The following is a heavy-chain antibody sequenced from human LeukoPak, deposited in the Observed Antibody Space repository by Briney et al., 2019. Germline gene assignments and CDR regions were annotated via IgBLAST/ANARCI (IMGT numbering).Heavy chain of an antibody. CDR3: ARQGYYDSSGDGAFDI. V-gene: IGHV4-39*01. CDR2: IYYSGST. D-gene: IGHD3-22*01. J-gene: IGHJ3*02. Sequence: PSETLSLTCTVSGGSISSSSYYWGWIRQPPGKGLEWIGSIYYSGSTYYNPSLKSRVTISVDTSKNQFSLKLSSVTAADTAVYYCARQGYYDSSGDGAFDIWGQGTMVTVSS. CDR1: GGSISSSSYY.